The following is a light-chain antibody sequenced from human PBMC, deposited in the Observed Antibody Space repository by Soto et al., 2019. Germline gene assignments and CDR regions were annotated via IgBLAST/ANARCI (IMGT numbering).Light chain of an antibody. J-gene: IGLJ1*01. CDR1: SSDVGSYDA. V-gene: IGLV2-23*02. CDR3: CSYAGTSYV. Sequence: QSVLTQPASVYGSPGQSITISCTGTSSDVGSYDAVSWYQHHPGKVPKLMIYEVNKRPSGVSYRFSGSKSGNTASLTISGLQAEDEADYYCCSYAGTSYVFGSGTKVTVL. CDR2: EVN.